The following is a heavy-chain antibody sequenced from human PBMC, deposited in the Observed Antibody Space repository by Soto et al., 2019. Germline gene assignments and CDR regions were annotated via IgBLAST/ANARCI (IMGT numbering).Heavy chain of an antibody. D-gene: IGHD2-8*01. Sequence: QVQLVQSGAEVKKPGSSVKVSCKASGGTFSSYSINWVRQAPGQGLEWMGGIIPFFGTTSYAQKFQGRVTITADASTSTVYMELSSLTSEDTALYYCSTSVYCTFTPCYYYYGLDVWGQGTTVIVSS. V-gene: IGHV1-69*01. CDR2: IIPFFGTT. CDR3: STSVYCTFTPCYYYYGLDV. CDR1: GGTFSSYS. J-gene: IGHJ6*02.